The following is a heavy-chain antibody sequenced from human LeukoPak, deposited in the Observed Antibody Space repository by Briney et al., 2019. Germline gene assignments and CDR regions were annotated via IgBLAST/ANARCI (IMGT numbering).Heavy chain of an antibody. V-gene: IGHV4-4*07. CDR3: ARDDLQLVRRLGGSTEYYYYYYMDV. Sequence: SETLSLTCTVSGGSISSYYWSWIRQPAGKGLESIGHISTSGSTNYNPSLKSRVTMSVDTSKNQFSLQLNSVTPEDTAVYYCARDDLQLVRRLGGSTEYYYYYYMDVWGKGTTVTVSS. CDR1: GGSISSYY. D-gene: IGHD6-13*01. J-gene: IGHJ6*03. CDR2: ISTSGST.